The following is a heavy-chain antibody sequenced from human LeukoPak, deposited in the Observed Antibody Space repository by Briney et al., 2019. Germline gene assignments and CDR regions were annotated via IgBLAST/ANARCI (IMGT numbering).Heavy chain of an antibody. CDR2: IYWNDNK. V-gene: IGHV2-5*01. J-gene: IGHJ4*02. CDR3: AHYGDYRFLYYFDY. CDR1: GFSLRTSGVD. D-gene: IGHD4-17*01. Sequence: SGPTLVKPTQTLTLTCTFSGFSLRTSGVDVGWIRQPPGKALEWLALIYWNDNKLYSPSLKSRLTITKDTSNNQVVLTMTNMDPVDTATYYCAHYGDYRFLYYFDYWGQGTLVTVSP.